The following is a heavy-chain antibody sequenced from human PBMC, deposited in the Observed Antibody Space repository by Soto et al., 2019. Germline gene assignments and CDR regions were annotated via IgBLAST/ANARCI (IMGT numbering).Heavy chain of an antibody. D-gene: IGHD6-6*01. Sequence: ASAKVSCKASGYTFTSYDINWVRQATGQGLEWMGWMNPNSGNTGYAQKFQGRVTMTRNTSISTAYMELSSLRSEDTAVYYCARSPIAARRTRGIDYWGQGTLVTVSS. CDR3: ARSPIAARRTRGIDY. J-gene: IGHJ4*02. CDR1: GYTFTSYD. V-gene: IGHV1-8*01. CDR2: MNPNSGNT.